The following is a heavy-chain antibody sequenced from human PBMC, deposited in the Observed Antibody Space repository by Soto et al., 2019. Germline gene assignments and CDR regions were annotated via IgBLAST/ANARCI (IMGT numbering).Heavy chain of an antibody. CDR1: GYNFTNFD. CDR2: MNPSSGET. V-gene: IGHV1-8*01. D-gene: IGHD2-15*01. Sequence: SVKVSCKTSGYNFTNFDINWVRQAPGRGLVWMGWMNPSSGETGSAQNFQGRVTMTRDISTRTFFMQLTSLRSEDTAIYYCARLAEYCNGIKCYSNFDFWGRGTQVTVSS. J-gene: IGHJ4*01. CDR3: ARLAEYCNGIKCYSNFDF.